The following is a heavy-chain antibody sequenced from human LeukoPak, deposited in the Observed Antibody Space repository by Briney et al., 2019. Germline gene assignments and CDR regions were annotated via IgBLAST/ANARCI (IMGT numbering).Heavy chain of an antibody. CDR2: IRFDGSHK. D-gene: IGHD1-26*01. J-gene: IGHJ4*02. CDR3: AKKDVPTGSYTPFDH. CDR1: GFTFSSYG. V-gene: IGHV3-30*02. Sequence: PGGSLRLSCAASGFTFSSYGIHWVRQPPGKGLEWVAFIRFDGSHKYYGDSVKGRFIISRDNSKNTMFLQMNDLRAEDTGVYYCAKKDVPTGSYTPFDHWGRGTLVTVSS.